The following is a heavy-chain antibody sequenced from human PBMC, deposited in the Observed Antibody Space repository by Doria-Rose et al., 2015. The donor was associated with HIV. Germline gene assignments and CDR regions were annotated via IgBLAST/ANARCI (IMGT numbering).Heavy chain of an antibody. V-gene: IGHV2-26*01. CDR3: ARIKSSRWYHKYYFDF. J-gene: IGHJ4*02. Sequence: QVQLVQSGPVLVKPTETLTLTCTVSGVSLSSPGMGVGWIRQPPGKALERLANIFSDDERSYKTSLKSRLTISRGTSKSQVVLTMTDMDPVDTATYYCARIKSSRWYHKYYFDFWGQGTLVIVPA. CDR2: IFSDDER. CDR1: GVSLSSPGMG. D-gene: IGHD6-13*01.